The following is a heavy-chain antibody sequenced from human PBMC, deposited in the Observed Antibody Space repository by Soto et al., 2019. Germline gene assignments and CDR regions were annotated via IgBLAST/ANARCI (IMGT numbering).Heavy chain of an antibody. D-gene: IGHD5-12*01. CDR2: ISYDVSNK. CDR3: AKDWATAYYYFDY. CDR1: GFTFSIYG. Sequence: LKLSCAASGFTFSIYGMHCVLQAPCKWREWVAVISYDVSNKYYADSVKGRFTISRDNSKNTLYLKIHSLRAEDTAVYYCAKDWATAYYYFDYWGQGTLVTVSS. J-gene: IGHJ4*02. V-gene: IGHV3-30*18.